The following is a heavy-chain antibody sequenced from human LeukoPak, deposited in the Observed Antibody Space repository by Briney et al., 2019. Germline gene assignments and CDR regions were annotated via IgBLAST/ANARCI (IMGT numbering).Heavy chain of an antibody. Sequence: SETLSLTCAVYGGSFSGYYWSWIRQPPGKGLEWIGEINHSGSTNYNPSLKSRVTISVDTSKNQFSLKLSSVTAADTAVYYCARVYSGSYYVYYYYMDVWGKGTTVTVSS. CDR1: GGSFSGYY. J-gene: IGHJ6*03. CDR3: ARVYSGSYYVYYYYMDV. V-gene: IGHV4-34*01. CDR2: INHSGST. D-gene: IGHD1-26*01.